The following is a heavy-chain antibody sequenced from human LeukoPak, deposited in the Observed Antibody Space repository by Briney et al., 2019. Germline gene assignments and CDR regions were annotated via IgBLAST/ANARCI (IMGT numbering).Heavy chain of an antibody. Sequence: KPGGSLRLSCAASGFTFSSYAMSWVRLPPGKGLEWIGEINHSGSTTYNPSLKSRVTISVDTSKNQFSLKLSSVTAADTAVYYCARRLRSSTIFDPWGQGTLVTVSS. CDR2: INHSGST. J-gene: IGHJ5*02. CDR1: GFTFSSYA. V-gene: IGHV4-34*01. D-gene: IGHD3-3*01. CDR3: ARRLRSSTIFDP.